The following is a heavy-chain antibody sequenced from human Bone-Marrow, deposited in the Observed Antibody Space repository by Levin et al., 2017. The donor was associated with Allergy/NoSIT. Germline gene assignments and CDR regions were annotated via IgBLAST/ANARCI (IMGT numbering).Heavy chain of an antibody. CDR2: VYFSGST. D-gene: IGHD3-9*01. CDR3: ARVPALRFLDWFLDY. J-gene: IGHJ4*02. Sequence: PSQTLSLTCTVSGDSIISATYYWGWVRQPPGKGLEWIGSVYFSGSTYLSPFLKSRVTMSVDTSRSHFSLNLSSVTAADTAVYYCARVPALRFLDWFLDYWGRGVLVTVSS. CDR1: GDSIISATYY. V-gene: IGHV4-39*02.